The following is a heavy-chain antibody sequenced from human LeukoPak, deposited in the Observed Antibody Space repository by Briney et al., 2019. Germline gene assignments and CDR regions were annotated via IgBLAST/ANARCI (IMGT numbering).Heavy chain of an antibody. CDR3: ARRRYGHQELGY. CDR1: GYTFTSYD. CDR2: INPNSGGT. J-gene: IGHJ4*02. D-gene: IGHD5-18*01. V-gene: IGHV1-2*02. Sequence: ASVKVSCKASGYTFTSYDINWVRQAPGQGLEWMGWINPNSGGTNYAQKFQGRVTMTRDTSISTAYMELSRLRSDDTAVYYCARRRYGHQELGYWGQGTLVTVSS.